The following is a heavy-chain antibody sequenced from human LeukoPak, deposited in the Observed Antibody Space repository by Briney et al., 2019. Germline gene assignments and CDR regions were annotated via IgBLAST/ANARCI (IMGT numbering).Heavy chain of an antibody. J-gene: IGHJ4*02. CDR2: ISGSGGST. CDR3: AKDTIAEEGFDY. V-gene: IGHV3-23*01. CDR1: GFTVSSNY. D-gene: IGHD6-13*01. Sequence: PGGSLRLSCAASGFTVSSNYMSWVRQAPGKGLEWVSAISGSGGSTYYADSVKGRFTISRDNSKNTLYLQMNSLRAEDTAVYYCAKDTIAEEGFDYWGQGTLVTVSS.